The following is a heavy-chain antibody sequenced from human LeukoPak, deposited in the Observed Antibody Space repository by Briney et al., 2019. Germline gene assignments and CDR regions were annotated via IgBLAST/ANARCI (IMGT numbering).Heavy chain of an antibody. CDR1: GFTFSNAW. Sequence: GGSLRLSCAASGFTFSNAWMSWVRQAPGKGLEWVGRIKSKTDGGTTDYAAPVKGRFTISRDNSKNTLYLQMNSLRAEDTAVYYCAKHRALEDYFDYWGQGTLVTVSS. CDR2: IKSKTDGGTT. V-gene: IGHV3-15*01. J-gene: IGHJ4*02. CDR3: AKHRALEDYFDY. D-gene: IGHD1-26*01.